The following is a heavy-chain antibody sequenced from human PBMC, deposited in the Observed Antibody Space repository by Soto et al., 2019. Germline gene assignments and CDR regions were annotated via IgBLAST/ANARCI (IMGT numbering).Heavy chain of an antibody. D-gene: IGHD2-2*01. CDR3: ARGPRYCSSTSCFSGVTWFDP. CDR1: GYSFASYG. V-gene: IGHV1-18*04. J-gene: IGHJ5*02. Sequence: ASVKVSCKASGYSFASYGISWVRQAPGQGLEWMGWISSYNGNTNYAQKVQGRVTRTTDKSTSTTYMELRSLRSDDTAVYYCARGPRYCSSTSCFSGVTWFDPWG. CDR2: ISSYNGNT.